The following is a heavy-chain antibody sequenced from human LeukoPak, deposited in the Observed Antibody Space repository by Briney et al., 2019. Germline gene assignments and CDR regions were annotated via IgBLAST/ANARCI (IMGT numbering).Heavy chain of an antibody. CDR2: ISWNSGSI. V-gene: IGHV3-9*03. CDR3: AKDVCSGGSCDAFDI. Sequence: GGTLRLSCAASGFTFDDYAMHWVRQAPGKGLEWVSGISWNSGSIGYADSVKGRFTISRDNAKNSLYLQMNSLRAEDMALYYCAKDVCSGGSCDAFDIWGQGTMVTVSS. CDR1: GFTFDDYA. D-gene: IGHD2-15*01. J-gene: IGHJ3*02.